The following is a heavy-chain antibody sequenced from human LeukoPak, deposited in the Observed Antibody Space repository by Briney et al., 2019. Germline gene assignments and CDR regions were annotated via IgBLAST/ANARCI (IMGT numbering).Heavy chain of an antibody. CDR2: IIPIFGTA. Sequence: SVKVSCKASGGTFSSYAISWVRQAPGQGLEWMGGIIPIFGTANYAQKFQGRVTITADESTSTAYMELSSLRSEDTAVYYCARGKYSSSYLDYWGQGTLVTVSS. CDR3: ARGKYSSSYLDY. D-gene: IGHD6-6*01. V-gene: IGHV1-69*13. J-gene: IGHJ4*02. CDR1: GGTFSSYA.